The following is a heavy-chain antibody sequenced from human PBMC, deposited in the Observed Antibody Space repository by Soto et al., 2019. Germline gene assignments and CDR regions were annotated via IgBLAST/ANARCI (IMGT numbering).Heavy chain of an antibody. CDR3: ARDLHIAAAGTKWFDP. D-gene: IGHD6-13*01. CDR2: INPSGGST. V-gene: IGHV1-46*01. Sequence: ASVKVSCKASGYTFTIYYMHCVLQSPVQWLEWMGIINPSGGSTSYAQKFQGRVTMTRDTSTSTVYMELSSLRSEDTAVYYCARDLHIAAAGTKWFDPWGQGTLVTVSS. CDR1: GYTFTIYY. J-gene: IGHJ5*02.